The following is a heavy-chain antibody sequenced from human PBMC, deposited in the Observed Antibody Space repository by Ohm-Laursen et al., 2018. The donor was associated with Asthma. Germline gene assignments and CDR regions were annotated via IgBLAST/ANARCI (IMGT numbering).Heavy chain of an antibody. Sequence: ASVKVSCKASGYTFTSYDINWVRQATGQGLEWMGWMNPNSGNTGYAQKFQGRVTMTRNTSISTAYMELSSLRSEDTAVYYCARRLAARRSSWPSYYGMDVWGQGTTVTVSS. D-gene: IGHD6-6*01. CDR2: MNPNSGNT. V-gene: IGHV1-8*01. CDR3: ARRLAARRSSWPSYYGMDV. J-gene: IGHJ6*02. CDR1: GYTFTSYD.